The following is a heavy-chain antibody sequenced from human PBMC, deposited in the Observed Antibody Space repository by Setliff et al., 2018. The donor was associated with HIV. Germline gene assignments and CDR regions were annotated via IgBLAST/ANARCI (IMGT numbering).Heavy chain of an antibody. D-gene: IGHD4-17*01. CDR2: IYTSGST. CDR1: GGSFSAYY. CDR3: AKGAGFYGDYTFDH. Sequence: PSETLSLTCAVYGGSFSAYYWSWIRQSPGKGLEWIGRIYTSGSTNYNPSLKSRVTISMVASRNQFSLKVTSVTAADTAVYYCAKGAGFYGDYTFDHWGQGRQVTVSS. J-gene: IGHJ4*02. V-gene: IGHV4-59*10.